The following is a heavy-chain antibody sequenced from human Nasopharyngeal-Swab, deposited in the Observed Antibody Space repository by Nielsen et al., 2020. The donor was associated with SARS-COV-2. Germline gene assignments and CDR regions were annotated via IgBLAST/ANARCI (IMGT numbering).Heavy chain of an antibody. CDR3: ARDRLRYYYGSGRRNEVFDY. Sequence: SETLSLTCTVSGGSISSGGYYWSWIRPHPGKGLEWIGYIYYSGSTYYNPSLKSRVTISVDTSKNQFSLKLSSVTAADTAVYYCARDRLRYYYGSGRRNEVFDYWGQGTLVTVSS. CDR2: IYYSGST. CDR1: GGSISSGGYY. V-gene: IGHV4-31*03. D-gene: IGHD3-10*01. J-gene: IGHJ4*02.